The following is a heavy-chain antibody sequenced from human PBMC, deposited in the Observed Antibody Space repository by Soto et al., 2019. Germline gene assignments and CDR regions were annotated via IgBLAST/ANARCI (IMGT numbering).Heavy chain of an antibody. CDR1: GFTFSSYS. J-gene: IGHJ6*02. V-gene: IGHV3-48*02. D-gene: IGHD3-3*01. Sequence: GGSLRLSCAASGFTFSSYSMNWVRQAPGKGLEWVSYISSSSSTIYYADSVKGRFSISRDNAKNSLYLQMNSLRDEDTAVYYCARDNYDFWSGLSYGMDVWGQGTTVTVSS. CDR3: ARDNYDFWSGLSYGMDV. CDR2: ISSSSSTI.